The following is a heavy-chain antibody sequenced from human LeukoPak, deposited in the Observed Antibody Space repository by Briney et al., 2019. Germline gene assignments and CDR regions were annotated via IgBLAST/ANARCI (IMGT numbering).Heavy chain of an antibody. J-gene: IGHJ4*02. CDR1: GVSIRSSTYY. V-gene: IGHV4-39*01. D-gene: IGHD5-18*01. CDR2: IYYSGST. Sequence: KTSETLSPTCTVTGVSIRSSTYYWGWIRKPPGKCQECIGTIYYSGSTNYNPSLKSRVSISVDTSKNQFSLKLSSVTAADTAVYYCASTGYSYGYRDYWGQGTLVTVFS. CDR3: ASTGYSYGYRDY.